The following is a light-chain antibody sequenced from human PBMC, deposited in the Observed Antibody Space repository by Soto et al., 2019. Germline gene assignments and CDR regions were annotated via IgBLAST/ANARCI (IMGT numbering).Light chain of an antibody. CDR1: QSVSSN. CDR3: QQYHNWPIT. CDR2: DAS. V-gene: IGKV3-15*01. J-gene: IGKJ5*01. Sequence: LVIPQSPATLTVPQGESATLSCSSSQSVSSNLAWHQQKPVRASRILMYDASIRSTGISARISARGSGTKFTLTLCGXESGECAVYHCQQYHNWPITLGQGTRLEIK.